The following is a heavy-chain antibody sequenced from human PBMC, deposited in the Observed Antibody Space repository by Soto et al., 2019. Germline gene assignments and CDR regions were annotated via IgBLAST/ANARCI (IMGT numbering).Heavy chain of an antibody. CDR1: GGSITSGGYY. J-gene: IGHJ5*02. Sequence: QVQLQESGPGLVKPSQTLSLTCTVSGGSITSGGYYWGWIRLHPGRGLEWIGYIYNTGSTNYNPSLKSRVTISLDTSKTQSSLKLSSVTAADTAVYYCARGRAGFFCSGGRDNRFDPWGQGTLVSVAS. V-gene: IGHV4-31*03. D-gene: IGHD2-15*01. CDR3: ARGRAGFFCSGGRDNRFDP. CDR2: IYNTGST.